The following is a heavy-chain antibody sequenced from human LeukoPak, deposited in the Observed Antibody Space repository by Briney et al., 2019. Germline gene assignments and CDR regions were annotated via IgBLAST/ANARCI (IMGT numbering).Heavy chain of an antibody. CDR2: ISGSGGST. D-gene: IGHD3-9*01. Sequence: GGSLRLSFAASGFTFSSYAMSWVRQAPGKGLEWVSAISGSGGSTYYADSVKGRFTISRDNSKNTLYLQKNSLRAEDTAVYYCAKADILTGYPSFDYWGQGTLVTVSS. J-gene: IGHJ4*02. V-gene: IGHV3-23*01. CDR3: AKADILTGYPSFDY. CDR1: GFTFSSYA.